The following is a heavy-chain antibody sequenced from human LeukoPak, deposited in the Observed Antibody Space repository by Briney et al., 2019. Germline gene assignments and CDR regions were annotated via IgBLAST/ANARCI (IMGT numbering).Heavy chain of an antibody. V-gene: IGHV3-21*01. J-gene: IGHJ4*02. D-gene: IGHD6-6*01. CDR3: ARDYSSSSLDY. CDR1: GFTLSSYS. Sequence: GGSLRLSCAASGFTLSSYSMNWVRQAPGKGLEWVSSISSSRYIYYADSVKGRFTISRDNAKNSLYLQMNSLRAEDTALYYCARDYSSSSLDYWGQGTLVTVSS. CDR2: ISSSRYI.